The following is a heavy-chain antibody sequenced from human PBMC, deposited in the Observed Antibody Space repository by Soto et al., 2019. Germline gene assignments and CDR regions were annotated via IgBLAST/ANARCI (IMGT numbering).Heavy chain of an antibody. V-gene: IGHV4-39*01. D-gene: IGHD3-10*01. Sequence: LSLTCTVSGGSISSSSDYWGWIRQPPGKGLEWIGSIYYSGSTYYNPSLKSRVTISVDTSKNQFSLKLSSVTAADTAVYYCARFMVRGVIIKYYFDYWGQGTLVTVSS. CDR3: ARFMVRGVIIKYYFDY. J-gene: IGHJ4*02. CDR1: GGSISSSSDY. CDR2: IYYSGST.